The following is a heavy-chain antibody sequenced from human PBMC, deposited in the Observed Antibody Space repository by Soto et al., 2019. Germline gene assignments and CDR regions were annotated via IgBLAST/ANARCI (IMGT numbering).Heavy chain of an antibody. Sequence: EVHLVESGGRLVQPGGSLRLSCAASGFTFSDYSMNWVRQAPGRGLEWVSYISSSSFTIHYADSVEGRFAISRDNAKNSLYLQMNSLRAEDTAVYYCARDYTDFCSGHFDYWGQGALVTVSS. CDR1: GFTFSDYS. CDR2: ISSSSFTI. J-gene: IGHJ4*02. D-gene: IGHD3-3*01. CDR3: ARDYTDFCSGHFDY. V-gene: IGHV3-48*01.